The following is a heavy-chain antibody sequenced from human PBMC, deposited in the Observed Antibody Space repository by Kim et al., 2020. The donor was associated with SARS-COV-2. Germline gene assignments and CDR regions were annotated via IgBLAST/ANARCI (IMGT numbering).Heavy chain of an antibody. J-gene: IGHJ6*03. V-gene: IGHV1-2*02. CDR1: GYTFTGYY. D-gene: IGHD2-2*02. CDR3: ARDIVVVPAAIRQVFYYYYYMDV. Sequence: ASVKVSCKASGYTFTGYYMHWVRQAPGQGLEWMGWINPNSGGTNYAQKFQGRVTMTRDTSISTAYMELSRLRSDDTAVYYCARDIVVVPAAIRQVFYYYYYMDVWGKGTTVTVSS. CDR2: INPNSGGT.